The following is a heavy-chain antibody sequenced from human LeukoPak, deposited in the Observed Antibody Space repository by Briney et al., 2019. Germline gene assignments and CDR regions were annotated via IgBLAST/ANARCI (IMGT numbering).Heavy chain of an antibody. CDR2: ISGSGGST. V-gene: IGHV3-23*01. J-gene: IGHJ4*02. CDR3: AKESLLGRAAPNLALDY. D-gene: IGHD2-15*01. CDR1: GFTFSSYA. Sequence: GGSLRLSCAASGFTFSSYAMSWVRQAPGKGLEWVSAISGSGGSTYYADSVKGRFTISRDNSKNTLYLQMNSLRAEDTAVYYCAKESLLGRAAPNLALDYWGQGTLVTVSS.